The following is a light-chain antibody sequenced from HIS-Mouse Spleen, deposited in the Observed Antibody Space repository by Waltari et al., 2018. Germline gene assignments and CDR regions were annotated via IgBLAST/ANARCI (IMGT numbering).Light chain of an antibody. J-gene: IGLJ2*01. CDR2: DVS. CDR1: SSDVGGFNY. V-gene: IGLV2-14*03. CDR3: SSYTSSSFNVV. Sequence: QSALTQPASVSGSPGQSITISCTGTSSDVGGFNYVSRYQPNPGKAPKLMIYDVSNRPSGVSNRFSGSKSGNTASLTISGLQAEDEADYYCSSYTSSSFNVVFGGGTKLTVL.